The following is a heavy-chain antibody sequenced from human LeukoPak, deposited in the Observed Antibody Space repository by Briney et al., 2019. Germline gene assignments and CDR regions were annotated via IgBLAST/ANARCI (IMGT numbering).Heavy chain of an antibody. J-gene: IGHJ4*02. Sequence: ASVKVSCKASGGSFSIYAISWVRQAPGQGLEWMGGIVPIFGTANYAQKFQGRVTITTDESTSTAYMELSSLRSEHTAVYYCASGRVDIVATIGPPFDYWGQGTLVTVSS. V-gene: IGHV1-69*05. CDR3: ASGRVDIVATIGPPFDY. D-gene: IGHD5-12*01. CDR1: GGSFSIYA. CDR2: IVPIFGTA.